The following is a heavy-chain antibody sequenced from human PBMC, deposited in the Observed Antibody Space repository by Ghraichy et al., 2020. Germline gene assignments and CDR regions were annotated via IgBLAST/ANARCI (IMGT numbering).Heavy chain of an antibody. Sequence: GGSLRLSCAASGFTFSSYWMHWVRQAPGKGLVWVSRINSDGSSTSYADSVKGRFTISRDNAKNTLYLQMNSLRAEDTAVYYCARGGYCSSTSCYALSPYYYYGMDVWGQGTTVTVSS. D-gene: IGHD2-2*01. V-gene: IGHV3-74*01. CDR2: INSDGSST. J-gene: IGHJ6*02. CDR3: ARGGYCSSTSCYALSPYYYYGMDV. CDR1: GFTFSSYW.